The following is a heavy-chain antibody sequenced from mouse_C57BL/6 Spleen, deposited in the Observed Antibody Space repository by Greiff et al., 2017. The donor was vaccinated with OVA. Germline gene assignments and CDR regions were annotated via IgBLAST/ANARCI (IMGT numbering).Heavy chain of an antibody. Sequence: VQLQQSGPELVKPGASVKISCKASGYTFTDYYINWVKQRPGQGLEWIGWIFPGSGSTYYNEKFKGKATLTVDKSSSTAYMLLSSLTSEDSAVYCCAKSGGYDEGYAMDYWGQGTSVTVSS. J-gene: IGHJ4*01. CDR3: AKSGGYDEGYAMDY. D-gene: IGHD2-2*01. V-gene: IGHV1-75*01. CDR2: IFPGSGST. CDR1: GYTFTDYY.